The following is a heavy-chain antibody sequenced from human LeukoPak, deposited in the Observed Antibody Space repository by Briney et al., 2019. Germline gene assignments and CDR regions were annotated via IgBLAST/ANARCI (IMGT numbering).Heavy chain of an antibody. CDR2: IYPGDSDT. CDR1: GYSFTSYW. Sequence: GESLKISCKGSGYSFTSYWIGWVRQMPGKGLEWMGIIYPGDSDTRYSPSFQGQVTISADKSISTAYLQWSSLKASDTAMYYCASRSPMWGATNYYGMDVWGQGTTVTVSS. J-gene: IGHJ6*02. V-gene: IGHV5-51*01. CDR3: ASRSPMWGATNYYGMDV. D-gene: IGHD1-26*01.